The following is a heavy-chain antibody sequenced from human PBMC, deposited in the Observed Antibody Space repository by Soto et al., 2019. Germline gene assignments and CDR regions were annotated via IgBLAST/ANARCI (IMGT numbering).Heavy chain of an antibody. J-gene: IGHJ4*02. Sequence: QVQLVQSGAEVKKPGSSVKVSCEASGGTFSSYSISWVRQAPGQGLEWMGGIIHMLGTANSEQKFQGRLTITADESTNTDYMELISLRSEDTAVYYCASLSGSGSYYPLYCAYWGQGTLVTVSS. V-gene: IGHV1-69*01. CDR2: IIHMLGTA. D-gene: IGHD3-10*01. CDR3: ASLSGSGSYYPLYCAY. CDR1: GGTFSSYS.